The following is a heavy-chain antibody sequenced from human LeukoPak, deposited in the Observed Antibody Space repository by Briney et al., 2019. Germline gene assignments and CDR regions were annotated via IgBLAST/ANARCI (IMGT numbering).Heavy chain of an antibody. CDR2: IYSGGST. CDR3: ARGGGSSWYYY. CDR1: GLTFNKYA. Sequence: GGSLTLSCAVSGLTFNKYAMNWVRQAPGKGLEWVSVIYSGGSTYYADSVKGRFTISRDNSRNTLYLQMNSLRAEDTAVYYCARGGGSSWYYYWGQGTLVTVSS. D-gene: IGHD6-13*01. J-gene: IGHJ4*02. V-gene: IGHV3-53*01.